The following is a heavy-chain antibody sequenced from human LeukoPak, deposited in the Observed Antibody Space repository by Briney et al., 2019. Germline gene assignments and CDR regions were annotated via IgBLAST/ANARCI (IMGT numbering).Heavy chain of an antibody. CDR1: GYTFTGYY. D-gene: IGHD6-19*01. V-gene: IGHV1-2*06. J-gene: IGHJ4*02. CDR2: INPNSGGT. CDR3: ARVFSKGIAVAGTQRGLGY. Sequence: ASVKVSCKASGYTFTGYYMHWVRQAPGQGLEWMGRINPNSGGTNYAQKFQGRVTMTRDTSISTAYMEPSRLRSDDTAVYYCARVFSKGIAVAGTQRGLGYWGQGTLVTVSS.